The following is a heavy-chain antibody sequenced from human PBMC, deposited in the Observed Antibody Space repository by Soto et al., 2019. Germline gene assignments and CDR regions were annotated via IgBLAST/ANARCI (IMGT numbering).Heavy chain of an antibody. CDR1: GGSFSGYY. J-gene: IGHJ6*02. D-gene: IGHD5-18*01. V-gene: IGHV4-34*11. CDR2: FYHSGNS. Sequence: SETLSLTCAIYGGSFSGYYWSWIRQSPEKGLEWIGYFYHSGNSNYNPSLKSRVTISVDTSKNQLSLSLRSVTAADTAVYFCARISSVDPYGYVNGGLDVWGQGTTVTV. CDR3: ARISSVDPYGYVNGGLDV.